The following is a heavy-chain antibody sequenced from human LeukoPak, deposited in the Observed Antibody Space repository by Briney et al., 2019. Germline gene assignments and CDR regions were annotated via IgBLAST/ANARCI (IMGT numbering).Heavy chain of an antibody. CDR3: ARRAGVTRTSHYFDY. CDR1: GGSISSYY. D-gene: IGHD4-23*01. J-gene: IGHJ4*02. V-gene: IGHV4-59*01. CDR2: ICYSGST. Sequence: PSETLSLTCTVSGGSISSYYWSWIRQPPGKGLEWIGYICYSGSTNYNPSLKSRVTISVDTSKNQFSLKLSSVTAADTAVYYCARRAGVTRTSHYFDYWGQGTLVTVSS.